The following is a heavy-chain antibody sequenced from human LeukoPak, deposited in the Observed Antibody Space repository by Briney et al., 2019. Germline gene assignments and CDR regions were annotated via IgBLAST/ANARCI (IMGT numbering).Heavy chain of an antibody. CDR1: GYTFTNYA. V-gene: IGHV1-3*01. CDR2: INPGNGDT. Sequence: GSSVKVSCKGSGYTFTNYAVHWVRQAPGQRLEWLGWINPGNGDTKYSQNFQGRVTVTSDTSAATAYVELNSLTSEDTAVYYCARGKIFGVVISSNWFDPWGQGTLVTVSS. CDR3: ARGKIFGVVISSNWFDP. J-gene: IGHJ5*02. D-gene: IGHD3-3*01.